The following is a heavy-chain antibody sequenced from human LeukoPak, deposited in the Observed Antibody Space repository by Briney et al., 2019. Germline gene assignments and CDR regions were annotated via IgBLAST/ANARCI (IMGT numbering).Heavy chain of an antibody. CDR2: IYYSGST. Sequence: KPSETLSLTCTVSGGSISSYYWSWIRQPPGKGLEWIGYIYYSGSTNYNPSLKSRVTISVDSSKNQFSLRLTSVTAADTAVYYCAREGDKRASAAYWGQGTLVTVSS. J-gene: IGHJ4*02. CDR1: GGSISSYY. V-gene: IGHV4-59*12. CDR3: AREGDKRASAAY. D-gene: IGHD3-16*01.